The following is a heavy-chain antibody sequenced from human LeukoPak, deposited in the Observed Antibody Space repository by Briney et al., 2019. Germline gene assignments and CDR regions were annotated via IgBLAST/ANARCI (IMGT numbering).Heavy chain of an antibody. CDR2: ISGSGESI. J-gene: IGHJ4*02. D-gene: IGHD3-9*01. Sequence: GGSLRLSCAASGLTFSGYSMNWVRQAPGKGLEWVSSISGSGESIYYADSVKGRFTISRDNARNSLYLQMDSLRAEDTAVYYCARANPPAISFFDYWGQGTLVTVSS. CDR1: GLTFSGYS. CDR3: ARANPPAISFFDY. V-gene: IGHV3-21*01.